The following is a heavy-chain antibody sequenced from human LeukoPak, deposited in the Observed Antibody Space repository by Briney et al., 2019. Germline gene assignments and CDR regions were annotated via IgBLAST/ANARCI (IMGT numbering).Heavy chain of an antibody. J-gene: IGHJ6*02. CDR3: ARDLNIVGATGADYYYGMDV. Sequence: QTGGSLRLSCAASGFTFSDYYMSWVRQAPGKGLEWVSVIYSGGSTYYADSVKGRFTISRHNSKNTLYLQMNSLRAEDTAVYYCARDLNIVGATGADYYYGMDVWGQGTTVTVSS. D-gene: IGHD1-26*01. CDR2: IYSGGST. CDR1: GFTFSDYY. V-gene: IGHV3-53*04.